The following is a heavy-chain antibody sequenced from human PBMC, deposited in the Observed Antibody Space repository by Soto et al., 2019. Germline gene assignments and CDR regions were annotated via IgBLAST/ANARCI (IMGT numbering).Heavy chain of an antibody. CDR2: ISAYNGNT. CDR3: ARDLSGYCSGGSCASFDP. J-gene: IGHJ5*02. D-gene: IGHD2-15*01. CDR1: GYTFTSYG. V-gene: IGHV1-18*01. Sequence: ALVKVSCKASGYTFTSYGISWVRQARGQGLEWMGWISAYNGNTNYAQKLQGRVTMTTDTSTSTAYMELRSLRSDDTAVYYCARDLSGYCSGGSCASFDPWGQGTLVTVSS.